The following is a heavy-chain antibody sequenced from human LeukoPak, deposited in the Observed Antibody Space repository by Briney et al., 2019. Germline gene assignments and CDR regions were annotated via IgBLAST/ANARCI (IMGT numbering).Heavy chain of an antibody. V-gene: IGHV5-51*01. CDR3: ARPPSRGYSSSFEY. D-gene: IGHD2-2*03. CDR2: IYPDESNI. CDR1: GYSFPTYW. Sequence: GESLKISCKGSGYSFPTYWIAWVRHMPGKGLEWMGIIYPDESNIRYSPSFQGQVTISADKSISTAYLQWSSLKASETAMYYCARPPSRGYSSSFEYWGQGTLVTVSS. J-gene: IGHJ4*02.